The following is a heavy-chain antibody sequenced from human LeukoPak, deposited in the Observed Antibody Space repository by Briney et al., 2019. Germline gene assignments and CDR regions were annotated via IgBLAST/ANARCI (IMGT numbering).Heavy chain of an antibody. D-gene: IGHD2-2*01. CDR1: GGSISSSSYY. J-gene: IGHJ6*02. Sequence: SETLSLTCTVSGGSISSSSYYWGWIRQPPGKGLEWIGSIYYSGSTYYNPSLKSRVTISVDTSKNQFSLKLSSVTAADTAVYYCARRPYCSSTSCYFGMDVWGQGTTVTVSS. CDR3: ARRPYCSSTSCYFGMDV. V-gene: IGHV4-39*07. CDR2: IYYSGST.